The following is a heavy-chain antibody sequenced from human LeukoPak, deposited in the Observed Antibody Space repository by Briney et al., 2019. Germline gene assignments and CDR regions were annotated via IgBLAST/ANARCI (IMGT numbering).Heavy chain of an antibody. V-gene: IGHV1-18*01. CDR2: ISAYNGNT. J-gene: IGHJ4*02. CDR1: GYTFTSYG. Sequence: GASVKVSCKASGYTFTSYGISWLRQAPGQGLEWMGWISAYNGNTNYAQKLQGRVTMTTDTSTSTAYMELRSLRSDHTAGYDLAREVRTVYRSFDYWGQGTLVTVSS. CDR3: AREVRTVYRSFDY. D-gene: IGHD5/OR15-5a*01.